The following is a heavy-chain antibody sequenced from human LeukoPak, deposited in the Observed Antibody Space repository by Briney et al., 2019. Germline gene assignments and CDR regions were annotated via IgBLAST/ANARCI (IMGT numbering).Heavy chain of an antibody. CDR3: AKGTHSSSWHWYDP. CDR1: GFIFSDYY. D-gene: IGHD6-13*01. CDR2: IDSSGDVI. Sequence: PGGSLRLSCAASGFIFSDYYMTWIRQAPGKGLEWLSYIDSSGDVIYYADSVKGRFTTSRDNAKNSLYLQMNSLRAEDTAVYYCAKGTHSSSWHWYDPWGQGTLVTVSS. V-gene: IGHV3-11*01. J-gene: IGHJ5*02.